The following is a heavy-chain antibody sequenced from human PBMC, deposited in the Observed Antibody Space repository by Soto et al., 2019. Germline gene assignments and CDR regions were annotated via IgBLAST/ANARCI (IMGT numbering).Heavy chain of an antibody. CDR3: RRESEGNQYFDF. J-gene: IGHJ4*02. CDR1: GYPFNNDF. V-gene: IGHV1-46*02. CDR2: GHIGPGTT. Sequence: VQLEQSGAEVNKPGASMKVSCQASGYPFNNDFIHWVRHAPGQGLELMGVGHIGPGTTMYAQKYQGKVIMTSDTSTITVYLDLGSLVSEDTALYFCRRESEGNQYFDFWGQGTLVTVSS.